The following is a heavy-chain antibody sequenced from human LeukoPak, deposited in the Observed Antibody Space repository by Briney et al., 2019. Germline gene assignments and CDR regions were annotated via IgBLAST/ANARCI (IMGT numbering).Heavy chain of an antibody. CDR1: GFTVSSSF. CDR3: ARDSYFDHEGVRLFDP. V-gene: IGHV3-66*01. J-gene: IGHJ5*02. CDR2: LYRVGDT. Sequence: GGSLSLSCAASGFTVSSSFMSWVRQAPGKGLEWVAVLYRVGDTYYRDSVKGRFTISRDNSKNTLYLQMNSLRVEDTAIYYCARDSYFDHEGVRLFDPWGQGTLVTVSS. D-gene: IGHD3-9*01.